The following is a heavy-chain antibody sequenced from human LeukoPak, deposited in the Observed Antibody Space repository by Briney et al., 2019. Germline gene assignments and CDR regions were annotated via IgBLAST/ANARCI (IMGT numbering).Heavy chain of an antibody. J-gene: IGHJ6*02. Sequence: GGSLRLSCAASGFTFSSYWMSWVRQAPGKGLEWVSVIYSGGSTYYADSVKGRFTISRDNSKNTLYLQMNSLRAEDTAVYYCARDGSYGMDVWGQGTTVTVSS. CDR2: IYSGGST. V-gene: IGHV3-53*01. CDR1: GFTFSSYW. CDR3: ARDGSYGMDV.